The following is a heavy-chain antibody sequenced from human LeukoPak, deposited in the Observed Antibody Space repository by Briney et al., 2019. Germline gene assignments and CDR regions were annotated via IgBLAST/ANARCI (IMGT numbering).Heavy chain of an antibody. D-gene: IGHD6-19*01. CDR2: ITSSSSTI. CDR1: GFTFSTYS. J-gene: IGHJ4*02. CDR3: AKDKDSSGSNFDY. Sequence: PGGSLRLSCAASGFTFSTYSMNWVRQAPGKGLEWVSYITSSSSTIYHADSVKGRFTISRDNAKNSLYLQMNSLRAEDTALYYCAKDKDSSGSNFDYWGQGTLVTVSS. V-gene: IGHV3-48*01.